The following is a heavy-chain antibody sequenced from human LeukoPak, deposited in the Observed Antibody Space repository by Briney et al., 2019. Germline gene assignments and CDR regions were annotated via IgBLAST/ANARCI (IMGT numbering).Heavy chain of an antibody. CDR1: GYSFTTYW. D-gene: IGHD5-12*01. V-gene: IGHV5-51*01. CDR3: ASGVDKHYYYGMDV. J-gene: IGHJ6*02. CDR2: IHPGDSDT. Sequence: GEALKISCKGSGYSFTTYWIGWVRQMPGKGLEWIGVIHPGDSDTRYSPSFQGHVTISADKSISTAYLQWSSLKASDTAMYYCASGVDKHYYYGMDVWGQGTTVTVSS.